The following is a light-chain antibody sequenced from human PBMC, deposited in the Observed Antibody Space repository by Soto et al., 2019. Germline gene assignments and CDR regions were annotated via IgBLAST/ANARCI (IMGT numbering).Light chain of an antibody. CDR2: EVS. CDR1: STDVGGYNY. Sequence: QSALTQPPSAAGSPGQSVTISCTGTSTDVGGYNYVSWYQQYQGKAPHIMIYEVSKRPSWVRDRVSGSKSGNPASLTVSGLQDEDEPDYYYSSYGGRCNYVFGTGTKVTVL. J-gene: IGLJ1*01. V-gene: IGLV2-8*01. CDR3: SSYGGRCNYV.